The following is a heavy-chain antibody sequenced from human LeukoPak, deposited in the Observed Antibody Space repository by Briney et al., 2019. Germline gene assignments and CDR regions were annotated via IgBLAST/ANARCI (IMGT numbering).Heavy chain of an antibody. V-gene: IGHV3-13*01. J-gene: IGHJ4*02. Sequence: GGSLRLSCTASGFTLGSHDMHWVRHTTGEGLEWVAAIASGFQTFYAGSMKGRFTVSREDAKNSLYLQMNSLRAGDTAVYYCVREARGYHYTYFDYWGQGTLVTVSS. CDR1: GFTLGSHD. CDR3: VREARGYHYTYFDY. D-gene: IGHD5-18*01. CDR2: IASGFQT.